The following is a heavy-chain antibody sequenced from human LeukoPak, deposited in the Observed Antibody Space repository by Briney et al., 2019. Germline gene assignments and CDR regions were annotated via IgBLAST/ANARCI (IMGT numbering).Heavy chain of an antibody. J-gene: IGHJ6*03. Sequence: GGSLRLSCAASGFTFDDYAMHWVRQAPGKGLEWVSGISWNSGSIGYADSVKGRFTISRDNAKNSLYLQMNSLRAEDMALYYCAKDSNYEYYYYLMDVWGKGTTVTVSS. CDR3: AKDSNYEYYYYLMDV. V-gene: IGHV3-9*03. D-gene: IGHD1-7*01. CDR2: ISWNSGSI. CDR1: GFTFDDYA.